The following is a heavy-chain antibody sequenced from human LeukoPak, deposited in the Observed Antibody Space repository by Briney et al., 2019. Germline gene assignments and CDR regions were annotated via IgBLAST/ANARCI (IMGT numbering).Heavy chain of an antibody. CDR2: IYTSGST. CDR3: ARGPYSYDSSGAFDI. Sequence: PSETLSLTCTVAGYAISSGYYWSWIRQPAGKGLEWIGRIYTSGSTNYNPSLKSRVTMSVDTSKNQFSLKLSSVTAADTAVYYCARGPYSYDSSGAFDIWGQGTMVTVSS. V-gene: IGHV4-4*07. J-gene: IGHJ3*02. CDR1: GYAISSGYY. D-gene: IGHD3-22*01.